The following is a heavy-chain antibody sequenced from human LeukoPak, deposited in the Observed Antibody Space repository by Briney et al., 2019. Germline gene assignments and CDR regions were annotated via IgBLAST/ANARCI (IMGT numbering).Heavy chain of an antibody. D-gene: IGHD6-13*01. CDR2: INHSGST. CDR3: ARYIAAAGKGPRMRYFDL. J-gene: IGHJ2*01. Sequence: PSETLSLTCAVYGGSFSGYYWSWIRQPPGKGLEWIGEINHSGSTNYNPSLKSRVTISEDTSKNQFSLKLRSVAAADTAVYYCARYIAAAGKGPRMRYFDLWGRGTLVTVSS. V-gene: IGHV4-34*01. CDR1: GGSFSGYY.